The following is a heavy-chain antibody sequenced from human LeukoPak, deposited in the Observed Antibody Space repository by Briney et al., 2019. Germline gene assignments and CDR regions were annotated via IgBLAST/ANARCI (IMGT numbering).Heavy chain of an antibody. D-gene: IGHD3-10*01. CDR1: RYTFTGYY. V-gene: IGHV1-2*02. CDR2: INPNSGGT. J-gene: IGHJ5*02. Sequence: GASVKVSCKASRYTFTGYYMHWVRQAPGQGLEWMGWINPNSGGTNYAQKFQGRVTMTRDTSISTAYMELSSLRSDDTAVYYCARAGRGVWFGEKNWFDPWGQGTLVTVSS. CDR3: ARAGRGVWFGEKNWFDP.